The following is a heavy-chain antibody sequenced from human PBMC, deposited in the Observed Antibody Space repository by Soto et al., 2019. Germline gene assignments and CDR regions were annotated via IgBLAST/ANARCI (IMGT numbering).Heavy chain of an antibody. J-gene: IGHJ1*01. CDR3: ARDGYDGSGSPHPAY. D-gene: IGHD3-10*01. Sequence: PSATLSLTCSFTGCSISEYFWRWIRQSPGKGLEWIGYIYYLGSTDYNPPLKSRVTLSVDTSKRQFSLRLTSVTAADTAVYYCARDGYDGSGSPHPAYWGAGSQGTVYS. CDR2: IYYLGST. V-gene: IGHV4-59*01. CDR1: GCSISEYF.